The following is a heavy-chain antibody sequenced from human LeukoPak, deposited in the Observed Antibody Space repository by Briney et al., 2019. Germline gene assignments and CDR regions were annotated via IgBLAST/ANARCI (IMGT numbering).Heavy chain of an antibody. J-gene: IGHJ5*02. CDR1: GFTFNNAW. CDR3: TSHAAFDP. CDR2: IKSKNVGGTT. V-gene: IGHV3-15*01. Sequence: TGGSLRLSCAASGFTFNNAWMNWVRQAPGKGLEWVGRIKSKNVGGTTDCAAPVKGRFTISRDDSKNTVYLQMNSLKIEDTAVYYCTSHAAFDPWGQGTLVTVSS.